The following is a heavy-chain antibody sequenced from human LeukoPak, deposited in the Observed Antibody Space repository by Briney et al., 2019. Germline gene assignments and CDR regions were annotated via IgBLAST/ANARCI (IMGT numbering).Heavy chain of an antibody. V-gene: IGHV3-74*01. CDR2: IDTDGSST. CDR1: GFTFSSYW. J-gene: IGHJ3*02. Sequence: GGSLRLSCAASGFTFSSYWMHWVRQAPGKGLVWVSRIDTDGSSTIYADSVKGRFTISRDNSKNTLYLQMNSLRAEDTAVYYCARETPSSGYAFDIWGQGTMVTVSS. D-gene: IGHD3-22*01. CDR3: ARETPSSGYAFDI.